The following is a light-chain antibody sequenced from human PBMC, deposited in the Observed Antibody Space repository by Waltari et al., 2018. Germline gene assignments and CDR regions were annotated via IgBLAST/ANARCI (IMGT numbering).Light chain of an antibody. V-gene: IGKV3-20*01. CDR3: QKYGTRPAT. CDR2: DAS. J-gene: IGKJ1*01. CDR1: QSVGRT. Sequence: EIVLTQSPGSLSLSPGDRATLSCRASQSVGRTLAWYQQRPGQAPRLLLYDASRRATGXXDXXXGSGSXTXXSLTIXRXEPEXXXXXXXQKYGTRPATFGQGTKVEVK.